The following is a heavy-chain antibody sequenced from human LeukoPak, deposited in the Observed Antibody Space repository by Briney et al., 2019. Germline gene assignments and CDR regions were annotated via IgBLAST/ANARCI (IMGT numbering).Heavy chain of an antibody. V-gene: IGHV1-2*02. CDR2: INPNSGGT. D-gene: IGHD3-3*01. CDR1: GYTFAGYY. J-gene: IGHJ4*02. CDR3: ARGANYDFWSGYWLY. Sequence: ASVEVSCKASGYTFAGYYMHWVRQAPGQGLEWMGWINPNSGGTNYAQKFQGRVTMTRDTSISTAYMELSRLRSDDTAVYYCARGANYDFWSGYWLYWGQGTLVTVSS.